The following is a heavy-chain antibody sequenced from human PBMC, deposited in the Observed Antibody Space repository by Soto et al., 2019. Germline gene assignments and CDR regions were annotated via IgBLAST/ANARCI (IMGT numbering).Heavy chain of an antibody. J-gene: IGHJ5*02. CDR1: GYTFTSYD. D-gene: IGHD3-16*01. Sequence: QVQLVQSGAEVKKPGASVKVSCKASGYTFTSYDINWVRLATGQGLEWMGRMNPNSGNTAYAQKLQGRDTMTRNTSISTAYLGLSSLRSEDTAVYYCARLKQDYAVSWVKGTLVTVSS. V-gene: IGHV1-8*01. CDR2: MNPNSGNT. CDR3: ARLKQDYAVS.